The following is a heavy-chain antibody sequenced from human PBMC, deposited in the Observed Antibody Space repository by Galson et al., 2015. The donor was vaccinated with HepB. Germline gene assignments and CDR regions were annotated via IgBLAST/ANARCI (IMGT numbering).Heavy chain of an antibody. J-gene: IGHJ3*02. CDR1: GFTFSSYA. D-gene: IGHD6-19*01. V-gene: IGHV3-30*04. CDR3: ARVVAVAAKGGDDAFDI. CDR2: ISYDGSTK. Sequence: SLRLSCAASGFTFSSYAMHWVRQAPGKGLEWVAVISYDGSTKYYADSVKGRFTISRDNSKNTLYMQMNSLRAEDTAVYYCARVVAVAAKGGDDAFDIWGQGTMVTVSS.